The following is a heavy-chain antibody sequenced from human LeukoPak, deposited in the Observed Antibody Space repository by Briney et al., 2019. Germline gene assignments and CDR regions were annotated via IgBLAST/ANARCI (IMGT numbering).Heavy chain of an antibody. Sequence: SETLSLTCAVYGGSISGYYWSWIRQPPGKGLEWVGEIHYTGGTSYNPSLKSRVTISVDTSKNQFSLKLSSVTAADTAVYYCARVLSGYSFPVWGQGTLVTVSS. V-gene: IGHV4-34*01. CDR3: ARVLSGYSFPV. CDR1: GGSISGYY. J-gene: IGHJ4*02. CDR2: IHYTGGT. D-gene: IGHD5-18*01.